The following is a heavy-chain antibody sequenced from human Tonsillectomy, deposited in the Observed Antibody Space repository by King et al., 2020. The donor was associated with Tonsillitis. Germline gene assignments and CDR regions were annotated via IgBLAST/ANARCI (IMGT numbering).Heavy chain of an antibody. CDR1: GFTFSSYA. CDR3: AKDRRYCSGGSCYRADY. J-gene: IGHJ4*02. Sequence: VQLVESGGGLVQPGGSLRLSCAASGFTFSSYAMSWVRQAPGKGLEWVSAISGSGGSTYYADSVKGRFTISRDNSKNTLYLQMNSLRAEDTAVYYCAKDRRYCSGGSCYRADYWGQGTLVTVSS. V-gene: IGHV3-23*04. D-gene: IGHD2-15*01. CDR2: ISGSGGST.